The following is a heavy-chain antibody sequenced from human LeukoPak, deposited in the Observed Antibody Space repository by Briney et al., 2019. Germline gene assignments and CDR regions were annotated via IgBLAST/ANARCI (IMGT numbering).Heavy chain of an antibody. J-gene: IGHJ4*02. D-gene: IGHD5-18*01. Sequence: PGRSLRLSCAAYGFTFSSYAMHWVRQAPGKGLEWVAVISYDRSNKYYTNSVKGRFTISRANSKNTLYLQMNSLRAEDTAVYYCARDEGGSGYSYGIDYWGQGTLVTVSS. CDR1: GFTFSSYA. V-gene: IGHV3-30-3*01. CDR3: ARDEGGSGYSYGIDY. CDR2: ISYDRSNK.